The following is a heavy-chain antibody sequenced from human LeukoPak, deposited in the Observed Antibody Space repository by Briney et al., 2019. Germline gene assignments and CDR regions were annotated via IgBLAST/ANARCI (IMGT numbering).Heavy chain of an antibody. D-gene: IGHD3-16*01. CDR3: AKGGDLITYFDY. V-gene: IGHV3-23*01. Sequence: GGSLRLSCAASGFTFSTYAMNWVRQAPGKGLEWVSTISGSGGTPHYADSVKGRFTISRDSSKNTLHLQMNSLRAEDTAVYYCAKGGDLITYFDYWGQGTLVTVSS. J-gene: IGHJ4*02. CDR2: ISGSGGTP. CDR1: GFTFSTYA.